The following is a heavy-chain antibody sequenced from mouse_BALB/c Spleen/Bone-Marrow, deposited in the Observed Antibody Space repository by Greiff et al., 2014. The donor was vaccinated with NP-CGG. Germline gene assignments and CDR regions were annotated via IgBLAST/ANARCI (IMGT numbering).Heavy chain of an antibody. D-gene: IGHD1-1*01. CDR1: GYTFTSYW. Sequence: QVKLQQPGAELVKPGASVKLSCKASGYTFTSYWMHWVKQRPGQGLAWIGEINHSNGRTNYTEKFKSKATLTADRSASTAFIQLSSLTSEDAAVDCGARRTTTGVATDYWGQGTTLTVSS. J-gene: IGHJ2*01. V-gene: IGHV1S81*02. CDR3: ARRTTTGVATDY. CDR2: INHSNGRT.